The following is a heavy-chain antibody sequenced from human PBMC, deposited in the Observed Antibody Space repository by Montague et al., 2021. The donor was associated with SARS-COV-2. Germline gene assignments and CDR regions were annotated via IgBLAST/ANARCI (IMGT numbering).Heavy chain of an antibody. J-gene: IGHJ6*02. Sequence: SLRLSCAASGFTFSSYAMHWVRQAPGKGLEWVAVISYDESNKYYADSVKGRFTISRDNSKNTLYLQMNSLRAEDTAVYYCARVLDYYGSGSYPLYYYYGMDVWGQGTTVTVSS. D-gene: IGHD3-10*01. CDR3: ARVLDYYGSGSYPLYYYYGMDV. CDR1: GFTFSSYA. V-gene: IGHV3-30*04. CDR2: ISYDESNK.